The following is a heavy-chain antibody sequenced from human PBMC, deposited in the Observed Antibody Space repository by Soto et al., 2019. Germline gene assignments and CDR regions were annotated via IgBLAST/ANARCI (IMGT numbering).Heavy chain of an antibody. CDR3: AKEGFGDSGWFDP. CDR2: LIPLFGTA. D-gene: IGHD3-10*01. V-gene: IGHV1-69*06. Sequence: VPLVQSGAEVKKPGSSVKVSCQASGGTFNSYTIGWVRQAPGPGLEWMGGLIPLFGTAHYAQTFQGRVTIFADKSTSTAYMEPSSLRSEDTAVYYCAKEGFGDSGWFDPWGQGTLVTVSS. J-gene: IGHJ5*02. CDR1: GGTFNSYT.